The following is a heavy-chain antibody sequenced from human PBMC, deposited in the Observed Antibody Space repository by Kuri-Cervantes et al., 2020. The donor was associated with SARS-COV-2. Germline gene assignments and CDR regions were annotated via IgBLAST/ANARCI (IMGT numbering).Heavy chain of an antibody. CDR1: GFTSSSYG. Sequence: GGSLRLSCAASGFTSSSYGMHWVRQAPGKGLEWVAVISYDGSNKYYAGSVKGRFTISRDNSKNTLYLQMNSLRAEDTAVYYCAKGGGPGSYIPLDYWGQGTLVTVSS. CDR2: ISYDGSNK. CDR3: AKGGGPGSYIPLDY. D-gene: IGHD1-26*01. V-gene: IGHV3-30*18. J-gene: IGHJ4*02.